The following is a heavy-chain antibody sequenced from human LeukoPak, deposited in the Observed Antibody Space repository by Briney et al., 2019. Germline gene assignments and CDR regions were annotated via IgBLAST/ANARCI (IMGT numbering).Heavy chain of an antibody. Sequence: SGGSLRLSCAASGFTFSSNWMSWVRQAPGKGLEWVAFIRYDGSDKYYADSVKGRFTISRDNSKNTLYPQMNSLRAEDTAVYYCAKDIAAAGSPDYWGQGTLVTVSS. CDR2: IRYDGSDK. V-gene: IGHV3-30*02. CDR3: AKDIAAAGSPDY. D-gene: IGHD6-13*01. J-gene: IGHJ4*02. CDR1: GFTFSSNW.